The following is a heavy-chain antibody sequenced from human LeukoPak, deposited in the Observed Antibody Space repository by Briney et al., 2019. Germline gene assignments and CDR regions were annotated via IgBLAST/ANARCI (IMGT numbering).Heavy chain of an antibody. Sequence: GGSLRLSCAASGYSVSSNYMSWVRQAPGKGLEWVSVSYSGGATSYADSVKGIFTISRDNSKNTLYPQMNSLRVEDTAVYYCARDRRDLSTFDIWGQGTVVTVSS. CDR2: SYSGGAT. CDR1: GYSVSSNY. CDR3: ARDRRDLSTFDI. J-gene: IGHJ3*02. D-gene: IGHD3-16*02. V-gene: IGHV3-66*01.